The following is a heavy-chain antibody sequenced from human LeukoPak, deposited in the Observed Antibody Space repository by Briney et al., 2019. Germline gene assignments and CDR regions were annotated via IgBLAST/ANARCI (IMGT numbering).Heavy chain of an antibody. D-gene: IGHD1-26*01. CDR3: ARAWELRNYFDP. Sequence: SETLSLTCDVYGGSFSGYYWSWIRQPPGKGLEWIGEINHTGSTNYNPSLKSRVTISVDTSKNQFSLKVSSVTAADTAVYYCARAWELRNYFDPWGQGSLVTVSS. CDR1: GGSFSGYY. V-gene: IGHV4-34*01. CDR2: INHTGST. J-gene: IGHJ5*02.